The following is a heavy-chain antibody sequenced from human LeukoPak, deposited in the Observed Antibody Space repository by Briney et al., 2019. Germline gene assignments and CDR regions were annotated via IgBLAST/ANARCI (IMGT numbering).Heavy chain of an antibody. Sequence: PAGGSLRLSCAASGFTFSSYAMYWVRQSPGKGLEWVAVISYDGSNKYYADSVKGRFTISRDNSKNTLYLQMNSLGAEDTAVYYCARDARTVGITMIVVGFDYWGQGTLVTVSS. CDR1: GFTFSSYA. V-gene: IGHV3-30*04. CDR3: ARDARTVGITMIVVGFDY. CDR2: ISYDGSNK. D-gene: IGHD3-22*01. J-gene: IGHJ4*02.